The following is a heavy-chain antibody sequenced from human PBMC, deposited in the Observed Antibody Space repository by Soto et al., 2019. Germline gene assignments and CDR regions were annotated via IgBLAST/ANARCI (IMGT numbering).Heavy chain of an antibody. V-gene: IGHV3-23*01. J-gene: IGHJ4*02. D-gene: IGHD2-8*01. CDR3: ASRSATVLSLTY. CDR1: GFSFSSYA. Sequence: PGGSLRLTCVASGFSFSSYALNWVRPAPGKGLEWVSTISGSSGNTDHADSAEVLVTVPRDNSKYILDLQMDILRAEDTAVYYWASRSATVLSLTYWGPGTQVTVSS. CDR2: ISGSSGNT.